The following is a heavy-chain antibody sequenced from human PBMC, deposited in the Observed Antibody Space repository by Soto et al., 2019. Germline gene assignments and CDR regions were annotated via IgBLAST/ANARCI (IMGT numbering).Heavy chain of an antibody. D-gene: IGHD3-22*01. Sequence: ASVKVSCKASGYTFTSYDINWVRQATGQGLEWMGWMNPNSGDTGYAQKFQGRVTMTRNTSISTAYMELSSLRSEDTAVYYCARAPDYYDSSGYYYEPQGAAFDIWGQGTMVTVSS. V-gene: IGHV1-8*01. CDR3: ARAPDYYDSSGYYYEPQGAAFDI. CDR2: MNPNSGDT. J-gene: IGHJ3*02. CDR1: GYTFTSYD.